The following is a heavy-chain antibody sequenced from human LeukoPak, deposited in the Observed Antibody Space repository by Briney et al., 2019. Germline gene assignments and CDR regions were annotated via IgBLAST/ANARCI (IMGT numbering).Heavy chain of an antibody. J-gene: IGHJ4*02. V-gene: IGHV3-20*04. CDR2: INWNGGTT. CDR1: GFTFDDYG. D-gene: IGHD2/OR15-2a*01. CDR3: TRGNTYFDY. Sequence: GGSLRLSCAASGFTFDDYGMSWVRQAPGKGLEWVSSINWNGGTTSHADSVKGRFTISRDNAKNYLFMQMNSLRAEDTAFYYCTRGNTYFDYWGQGVLVTVSS.